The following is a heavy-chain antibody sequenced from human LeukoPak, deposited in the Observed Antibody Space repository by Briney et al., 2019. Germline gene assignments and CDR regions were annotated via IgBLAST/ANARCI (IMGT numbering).Heavy chain of an antibody. CDR2: IWYDGSNK. D-gene: IGHD6-19*01. J-gene: IGHJ4*02. V-gene: IGHV3-33*01. CDR1: AFTFSSHG. Sequence: PGRSQRLSCAASAFTFSSHGMHSVRQAPGKGLEWVAVIWYDGSNKYYADSVKGRFTISRDNSKNTLYLQINSLRAEDTAVYYCARDGSSGRRFDYWGQGTLVSVSS. CDR3: ARDGSSGRRFDY.